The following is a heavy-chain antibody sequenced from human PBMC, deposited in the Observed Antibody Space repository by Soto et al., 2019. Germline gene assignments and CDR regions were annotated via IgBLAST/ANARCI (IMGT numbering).Heavy chain of an antibody. Sequence: QVQLVQSRAEVKNPGASVKVSCKASGYSFTRYGIAWARQAPGQGLEWMGWINTYNGNTNYAQNLQGRVTLTTDTXXSTAYMELTRLRSNDTAIYYCAMVDVYVTPSPQDVWGQGTTVIASS. CDR2: INTYNGNT. J-gene: IGHJ6*02. V-gene: IGHV1-18*01. D-gene: IGHD3-16*01. CDR1: GYSFTRYG. CDR3: AMVDVYVTPSPQDV.